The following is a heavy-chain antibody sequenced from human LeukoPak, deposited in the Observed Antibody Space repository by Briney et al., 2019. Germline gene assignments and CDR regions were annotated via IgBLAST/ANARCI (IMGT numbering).Heavy chain of an antibody. Sequence: GGSLRLSCAASGFTVSSIYMSWVRQAPGKGLEWVSIIYSGGSTYYGDSVKGRFTISRDNSKNTLYLQMNSLRAEDTAVYYCARGLYYDILTGYLNWFDPWGQGTLVTVSS. CDR2: IYSGGST. V-gene: IGHV3-53*01. D-gene: IGHD3-9*01. CDR1: GFTVSSIY. J-gene: IGHJ5*02. CDR3: ARGLYYDILTGYLNWFDP.